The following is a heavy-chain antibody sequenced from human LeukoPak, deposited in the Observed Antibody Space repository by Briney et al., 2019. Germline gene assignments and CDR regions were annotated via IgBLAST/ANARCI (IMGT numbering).Heavy chain of an antibody. CDR3: ARDYGGNSAFHLDY. V-gene: IGHV1-18*01. CDR2: VSGDDGST. D-gene: IGHD4-23*01. J-gene: IGHJ4*02. CDR1: GYTFTTYG. Sequence: ASVKVSCKAPGYTFTTYGISWVRQAPGQGPEWMGWVSGDDGSTYYGQKFQDRVTMTKDTSTTTVYMELRSLRSDDTAVYYCARDYGGNSAFHLDYWGQGTLVTVSS.